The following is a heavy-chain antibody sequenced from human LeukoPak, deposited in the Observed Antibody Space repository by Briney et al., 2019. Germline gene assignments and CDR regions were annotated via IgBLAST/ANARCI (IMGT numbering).Heavy chain of an antibody. V-gene: IGHV3-48*01. Sequence: GGSLRLSCAASGFTFSSYSMNWVRQAPGQGLEWVSYISISSGTIDYADSVKGRVTISRDNAKNSLYLQMNSLTAADTAVYYCAREGDYYDSSGYYYLFDYWGQGTLVTVSS. D-gene: IGHD3-22*01. CDR3: AREGDYYDSSGYYYLFDY. CDR1: GFTFSSYS. J-gene: IGHJ4*02. CDR2: ISISSGTI.